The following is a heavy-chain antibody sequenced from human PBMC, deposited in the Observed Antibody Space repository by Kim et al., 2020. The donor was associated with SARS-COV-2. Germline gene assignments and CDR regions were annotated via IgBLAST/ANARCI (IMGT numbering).Heavy chain of an antibody. V-gene: IGHV4-34*01. Sequence: SGSTNDNPSLKSRVTISVDTSKNQFSLKLSSVTAADTAVYYCARDYWFDPWGQGTLVTVSS. J-gene: IGHJ5*02. CDR2: SGST. CDR3: ARDYWFDP.